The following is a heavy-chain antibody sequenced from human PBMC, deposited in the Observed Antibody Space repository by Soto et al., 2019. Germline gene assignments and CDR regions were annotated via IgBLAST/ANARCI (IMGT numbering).Heavy chain of an antibody. Sequence: SETLSLTCTVSGGSVSSGSYYWSWIRQPPGKGLEWIGYIYYSGSTNYNPSLKSRVTISVDTSKNQFSLKLSSVTAADTAVYYCARDGYSSGWYSDYWGQGTLVTVSS. J-gene: IGHJ4*02. V-gene: IGHV4-61*01. CDR1: GGSVSSGSYY. CDR3: ARDGYSSGWYSDY. CDR2: IYYSGST. D-gene: IGHD6-19*01.